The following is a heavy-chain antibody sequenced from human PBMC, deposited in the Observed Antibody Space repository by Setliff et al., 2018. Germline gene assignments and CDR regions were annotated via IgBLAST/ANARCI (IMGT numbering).Heavy chain of an antibody. V-gene: IGHV3-23*03. D-gene: IGHD1-7*01. CDR2: IYSGDRNT. Sequence: PGGSLRLSCAASGFTFSTYAMSWVRQAPGKGLEWVSTIYSGDRNTFYTDSVKGRFTIFRDGSKHTLFLQMTSLSAEDTAVYYCAKPQVELRWGFESWGQGTPVTVSS. CDR3: AKPQVELRWGFES. CDR1: GFTFSTYA. J-gene: IGHJ4*02.